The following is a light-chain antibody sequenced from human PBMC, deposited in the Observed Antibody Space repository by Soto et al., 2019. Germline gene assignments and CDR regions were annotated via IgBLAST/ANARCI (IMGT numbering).Light chain of an antibody. V-gene: IGLV2-14*01. Sequence: QSALTQPASVSGSPGQSITISCTGTSSDVGGYNYVSWYQQHPGKAPKVMIYEVSNRPSGVSNRFSGSKSGNAASLTISGLQAEDEADYYCTSYTPTGALVFGSGNKLTVL. CDR1: SSDVGGYNY. J-gene: IGLJ3*02. CDR3: TSYTPTGALV. CDR2: EVS.